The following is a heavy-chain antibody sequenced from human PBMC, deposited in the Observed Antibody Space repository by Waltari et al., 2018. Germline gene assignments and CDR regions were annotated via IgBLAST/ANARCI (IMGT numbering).Heavy chain of an antibody. V-gene: IGHV4-38-2*01. Sequence: QVQLQESGPGLVKPSETLSLTCAVSGYSISSGYYWGWIRQPPGKGLEWIGSIYHSGSTYYNPSLKSRVTISVDTSKNQFSLKLSSVTAADTAVYYCARLLHSSSRIFDYWGRGTLVTVSS. CDR2: IYHSGST. CDR3: ARLLHSSSRIFDY. J-gene: IGHJ4*02. D-gene: IGHD6-13*01. CDR1: GYSISSGYY.